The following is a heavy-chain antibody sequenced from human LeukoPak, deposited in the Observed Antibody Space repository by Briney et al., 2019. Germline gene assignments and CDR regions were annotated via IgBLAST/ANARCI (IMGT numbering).Heavy chain of an antibody. D-gene: IGHD1-7*01. V-gene: IGHV1-2*02. CDR1: GYTFTSYG. CDR3: ARGFAEEGTTTGAFDI. J-gene: IGHJ3*02. CDR2: INPNSGGT. Sequence: ASVKVSCKASGYTFTSYGISWVRQAPGQGLEWMGWINPNSGGTNYAQKFQGRVTVTRDTSISTAYMELRRLGSDDTAVYYCARGFAEEGTTTGAFDIWGHGTMVTVSS.